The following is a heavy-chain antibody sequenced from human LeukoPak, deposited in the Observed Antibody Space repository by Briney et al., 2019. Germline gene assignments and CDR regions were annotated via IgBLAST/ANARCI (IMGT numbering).Heavy chain of an antibody. CDR2: INPSGGST. Sequence: GASVKVSCKASGYTFTSYYMHWVRQAPGQGLEWMGIINPSGGSTSYGQKFQGRVTMTRDMSTSTVYMELSSLRSEDTAVYYCARGGYSSSWYGYYYYYMDVWGKGTTVTISS. J-gene: IGHJ6*03. D-gene: IGHD6-13*01. V-gene: IGHV1-46*01. CDR3: ARGGYSSSWYGYYYYYMDV. CDR1: GYTFTSYY.